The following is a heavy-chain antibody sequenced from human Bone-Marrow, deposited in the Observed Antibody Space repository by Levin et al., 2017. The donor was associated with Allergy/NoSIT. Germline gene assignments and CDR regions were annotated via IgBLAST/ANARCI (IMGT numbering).Heavy chain of an antibody. CDR1: GGSISGYF. CDR3: AGMGELEQLPPITWFDP. V-gene: IGHV4-4*07. Sequence: KTSETLSLTCTVSGGSISGYFWNWLRQPAGKGLEWIGRIHATGHTNENPSLRSRVTMSVDTSKNQFSLRLSSVTAADTAVYYCAGMGELEQLPPITWFDPWGQGTLVTVSS. D-gene: IGHD1/OR15-1a*01. CDR2: IHATGHT. J-gene: IGHJ5*02.